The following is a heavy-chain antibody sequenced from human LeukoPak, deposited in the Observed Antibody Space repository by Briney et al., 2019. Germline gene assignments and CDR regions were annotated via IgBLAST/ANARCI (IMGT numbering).Heavy chain of an antibody. CDR1: GFTYSSFY. V-gene: IGHV3-48*03. D-gene: IGHD5-12*01. J-gene: IGHJ4*02. CDR2: ISASGSSI. Sequence: GGSLRLSCASSGFTYSSFYITWVRPVPSKGLDWVSFISASGSSIYYADSVKGRFTISRDNPKNSLFVQVNSLRADDTALYFCARIDSRGYFLNCWGKGTLVTASS. CDR3: ARIDSRGYFLNC.